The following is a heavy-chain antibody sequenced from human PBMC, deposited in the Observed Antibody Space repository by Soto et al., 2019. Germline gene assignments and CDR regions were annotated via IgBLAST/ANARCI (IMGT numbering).Heavy chain of an antibody. D-gene: IGHD1-1*01. CDR3: ATPWNDDWFDP. J-gene: IGHJ5*02. CDR1: GFVFDTYG. CDR2: IWYDGSNR. V-gene: IGHV3-33*03. Sequence: QVQLVESGGGVVQPGRSLRLSCAASGFVFDTYGMHWVRQAPGKGLEWVADIWYDGSNRNYEDSVKGRFTISRENSKNTLYLQMTSLRAEDAAVYFRATPWNDDWFDPWGQGTLVIVSS.